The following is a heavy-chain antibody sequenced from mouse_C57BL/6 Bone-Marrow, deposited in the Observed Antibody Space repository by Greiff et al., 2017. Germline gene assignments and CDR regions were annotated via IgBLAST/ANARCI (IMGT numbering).Heavy chain of an antibody. J-gene: IGHJ4*01. CDR1: GYTFTSYW. V-gene: IGHV1-74*01. CDR3: AIFSHYYYGSSYYYAMDY. Sequence: QVQLKQPGAELVKPGASVKVSCKASGYTFTSYWMHWVKQRPGQGLEWIGRIHPSDSDTNYNQKFKGKATLTVDKSSSTAYMQLSSLTSEDSAVYYCAIFSHYYYGSSYYYAMDYWGQGTSVTVSS. CDR2: IHPSDSDT. D-gene: IGHD1-1*01.